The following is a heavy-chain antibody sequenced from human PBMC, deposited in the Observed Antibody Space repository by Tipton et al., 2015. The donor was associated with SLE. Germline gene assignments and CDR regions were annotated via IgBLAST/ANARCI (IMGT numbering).Heavy chain of an antibody. CDR3: ARDPGNAWYSLDY. CDR2: ITWNSDSV. J-gene: IGHJ4*02. V-gene: IGHV3-9*01. CDR1: GFTFYDYA. D-gene: IGHD6-19*01. Sequence: VQLVQSGGGLVQPGRSLRLSCAASGFTFYDYAMHWVRQAPGKGLEWVAGITWNSDSVGYVDSVKGRFTISRDNAKSSLHLQMNSLRADDTAMYYCARDPGNAWYSLDYWGQGTLVTVSS.